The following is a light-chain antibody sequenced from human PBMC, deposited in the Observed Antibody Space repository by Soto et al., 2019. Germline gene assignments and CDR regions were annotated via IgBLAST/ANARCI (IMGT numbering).Light chain of an antibody. Sequence: SYELTQPPSVSVSPGQTASITCSGDKLGDKFACWYQHKPGQSPVLVIYQDTKRPSGIPERFSGSNSGNTATLTISGTQAMDEADYYCQAWDSSTVVFGGGTKLNVL. CDR1: KLGDKF. CDR3: QAWDSSTVV. V-gene: IGLV3-1*01. CDR2: QDT. J-gene: IGLJ2*01.